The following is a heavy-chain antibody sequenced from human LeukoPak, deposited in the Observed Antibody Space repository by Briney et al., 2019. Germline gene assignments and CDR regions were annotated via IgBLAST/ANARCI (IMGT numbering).Heavy chain of an antibody. CDR2: ISTDGTTK. V-gene: IGHV3-48*03. J-gene: IGHJ3*02. CDR3: ARVWRIVARHGTFDI. D-gene: IGHD6-6*01. CDR1: GFTFSSYD. Sequence: QPGGSLRLHCAASGFTFSSYDMNWVRQAPGKGLEWVSYISTDGTTKYYADSVKGRFTISRDNAKNSLYLQMNSLRAEDTAVYYCARVWRIVARHGTFDIWGQGTMVTVSS.